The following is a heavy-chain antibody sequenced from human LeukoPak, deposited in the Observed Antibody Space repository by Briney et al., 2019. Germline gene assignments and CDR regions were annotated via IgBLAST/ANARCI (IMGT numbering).Heavy chain of an antibody. J-gene: IGHJ4*02. CDR1: GFTFSSYS. CDR3: ARDGSGYAIDY. V-gene: IGHV3-30*03. D-gene: IGHD5-12*01. Sequence: GGSLRLSCAASGFTFSSYSMNWVRQAPGKGLEWVAVISYDGSNKYYADSVKGRFTISRDNSKNTLYLQMNSLTVEDTAVYYCARDGSGYAIDYWGQGTLVTVSS. CDR2: ISYDGSNK.